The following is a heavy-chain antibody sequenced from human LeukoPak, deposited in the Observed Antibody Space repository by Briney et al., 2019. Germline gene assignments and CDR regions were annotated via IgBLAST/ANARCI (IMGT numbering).Heavy chain of an antibody. D-gene: IGHD3-10*01. V-gene: IGHV1-18*01. CDR2: ISAYNGNT. J-gene: IGHJ4*02. Sequence: ASVTVSCKASGYTFTSYGISWVRQAPGQGLEWMGWISAYNGNTNYAQKLQGRVTMTTDTSTSTAYMELRSLRSDDTAVYYCAREGEDYYGSGSYYIHGYYFDYWGQGTLVTVSS. CDR1: GYTFTSYG. CDR3: AREGEDYYGSGSYYIHGYYFDY.